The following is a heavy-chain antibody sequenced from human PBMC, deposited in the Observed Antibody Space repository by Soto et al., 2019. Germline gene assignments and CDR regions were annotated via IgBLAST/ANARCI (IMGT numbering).Heavy chain of an antibody. CDR1: GGTFSSYA. CDR2: IIPIFGTA. V-gene: IGHV1-69*13. J-gene: IGHJ4*02. Sequence: ASVKVSCKASGGTFSSYAISWVRQAPGQGLEWMGGIIPIFGTANYPQKFRGRVTIIADESTSTAYMELSSLRSDDTAVYYCAARRYCSGGSCPDYFDYWGQGTLVTVS. CDR3: AARRYCSGGSCPDYFDY. D-gene: IGHD2-15*01.